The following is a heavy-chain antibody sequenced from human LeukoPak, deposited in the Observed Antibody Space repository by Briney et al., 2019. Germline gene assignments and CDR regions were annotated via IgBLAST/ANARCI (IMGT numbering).Heavy chain of an antibody. CDR3: ARDNAASSWYGYYGMDV. V-gene: IGHV4-39*07. D-gene: IGHD6-13*01. Sequence: SETLSLTCTVSGGSISSSSYYWGWIRQPPGKGLEWIGSIYYSGSTYYNPSLKSRVTISVDTSKNQFSLKLSSVTAADTAVYYCARDNAASSWYGYYGMDVWGQGTTVTVSS. J-gene: IGHJ6*02. CDR1: GGSISSSSYY. CDR2: IYYSGST.